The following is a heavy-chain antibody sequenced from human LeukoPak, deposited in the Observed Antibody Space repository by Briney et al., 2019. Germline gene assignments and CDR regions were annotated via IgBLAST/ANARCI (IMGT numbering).Heavy chain of an antibody. CDR2: ISSSGYNI. CDR1: GFTFSDYY. J-gene: IGHJ3*02. CDR3: ARAGVRWPDAFDI. D-gene: IGHD4-23*01. V-gene: IGHV3-11*04. Sequence: GGSLRLSCEAPGFTFSDYYMSWIRQAPGKGLEWVSYISSSGYNIYYADSAKGRFTISKDNARSSLYLQMNSLRAEDTAVYYCARAGVRWPDAFDIWGQGTMVTVSS.